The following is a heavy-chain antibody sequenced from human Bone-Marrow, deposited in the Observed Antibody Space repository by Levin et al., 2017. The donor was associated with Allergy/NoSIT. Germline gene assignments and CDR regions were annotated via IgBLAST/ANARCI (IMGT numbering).Heavy chain of an antibody. CDR1: GFTFSSYA. CDR3: AKSRANYDVKSAFDI. V-gene: IGHV3-23*01. D-gene: IGHD5-12*01. J-gene: IGHJ3*02. Sequence: GESLKISCAASGFTFSSYAMNWVRQAPGKGLEWVSAISGSGGSTYYADSVKGRFSISRDNSKNTLYLQMNSLRAEDTAVYYCAKSRANYDVKSAFDIWGQGTMVTVSS. CDR2: ISGSGGST.